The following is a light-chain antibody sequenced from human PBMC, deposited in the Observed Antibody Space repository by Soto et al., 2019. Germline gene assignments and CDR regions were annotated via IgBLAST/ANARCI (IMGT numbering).Light chain of an antibody. CDR3: QQHDSSPLT. CDR1: QGVGRF. V-gene: IGKV3-20*01. J-gene: IGKJ4*01. CDR2: GAS. Sequence: EIVLTQSPGTLSLSPGERATLSCRASQGVGRFLAWYQQKPGQAPRLLIYGASGRVTGTPDRFSGSGSGTDFTLTISRLEPEDFAVYHCQQHDSSPLTFGGGTKVEIK.